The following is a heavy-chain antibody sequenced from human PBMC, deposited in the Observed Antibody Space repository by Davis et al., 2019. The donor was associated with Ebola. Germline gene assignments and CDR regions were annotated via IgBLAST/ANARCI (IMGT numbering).Heavy chain of an antibody. CDR3: ARGYQLIRGSYNGMDV. J-gene: IGHJ6*02. V-gene: IGHV4-34*01. Sequence: SQTLSPTCPLYGRSFRGYYWSWIRQPPGKGLEWIGEINHSGSTNYNPSLKSRVTISVDTSKNQFSLKLSSVTAADTAVYYCARGYQLIRGSYNGMDVWGQGTTVTISS. CDR1: GRSFRGYY. CDR2: INHSGST. D-gene: IGHD2-2*01.